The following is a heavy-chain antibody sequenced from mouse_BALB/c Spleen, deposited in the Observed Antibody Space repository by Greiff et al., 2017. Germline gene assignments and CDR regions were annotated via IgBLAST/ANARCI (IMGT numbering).Heavy chain of an antibody. V-gene: IGHV5-4*02. J-gene: IGHJ4*01. D-gene: IGHD2-3*01. Sequence: EVKLMESGGGLVTPGGSLNLSCAASGFTFSDYYMYWVRQTPEKRLEWVATISDGGSYTYYPDSVKGRFTISRDNAKNNLYLQMSSLKSEDTAMYYCARDPHDGYSMDYWGQGTSVTVSS. CDR2: ISDGGSYT. CDR3: ARDPHDGYSMDY. CDR1: GFTFSDYY.